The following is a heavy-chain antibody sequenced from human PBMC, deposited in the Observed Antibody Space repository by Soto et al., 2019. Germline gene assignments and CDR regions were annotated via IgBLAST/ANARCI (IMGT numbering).Heavy chain of an antibody. J-gene: IGHJ6*02. Sequence: PWEPNCLTNCGSDGKIIYHHGSWIRKLQGKGLEWIGYTSYTGNTNYNPSLQSRVTISLDTSKNQLSLKLTSMTAADTAVYYCARDMHAGFTTYLELLGQGTPVTVFS. D-gene: IGHD1-1*01. V-gene: IGHV4-59*11. CDR1: DGKIIYHH. CDR3: ARDMHAGFTTYLEL. CDR2: TSYTGNT.